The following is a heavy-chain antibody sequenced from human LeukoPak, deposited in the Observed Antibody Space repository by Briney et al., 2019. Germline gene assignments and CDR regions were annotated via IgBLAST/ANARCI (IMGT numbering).Heavy chain of an antibody. CDR1: GFTFSSCA. Sequence: PGGSLRLSCAASGFTFSSCAMSWVRQAPGKGLEWVSTISAGGSGTYYADSVKGRFTISRDNSKNTLYLQMSSLSAEDTAVYFCAKEMRGSGSYQSRSFDYWGQGTLVTVSS. J-gene: IGHJ4*02. CDR2: ISAGGSGT. CDR3: AKEMRGSGSYQSRSFDY. V-gene: IGHV3-23*01. D-gene: IGHD3-10*01.